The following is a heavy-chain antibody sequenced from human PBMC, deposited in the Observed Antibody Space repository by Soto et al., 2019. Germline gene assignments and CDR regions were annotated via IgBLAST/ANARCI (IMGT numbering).Heavy chain of an antibody. D-gene: IGHD1-26*01. J-gene: IGHJ4*02. V-gene: IGHV4-59*01. CDR1: SISTYY. CDR3: VRDPVGATHFDY. CDR2: IYYMGRN. Sequence: SETLSLTCTLGSISTYYWNWIRQPPGKGLEWIGYIYYMGRNNYTATLKSRVMMSIDTAKNQFSLKLSSVTAAYTAIYYCVRDPVGATHFDYWVQGAPVTVSS.